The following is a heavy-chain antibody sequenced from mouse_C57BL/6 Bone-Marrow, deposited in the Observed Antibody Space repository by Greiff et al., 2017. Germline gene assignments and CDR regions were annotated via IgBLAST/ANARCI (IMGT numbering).Heavy chain of an antibody. CDR2: IRNKANGYTT. CDR1: GFTFTDYY. CDR3: ARYDYDAYYWYFDV. Sequence: DVKLVESGGGLVQPGGSLSLSCAASGFTFTDYYMSWVRQPPGKALEWLGFIRNKANGYTTEYSASVKGRFTISRDNSQSILYLQMNALRAEDSATYYCARYDYDAYYWYFDVWGTGTTVTVSS. J-gene: IGHJ1*03. D-gene: IGHD2-4*01. V-gene: IGHV7-3*01.